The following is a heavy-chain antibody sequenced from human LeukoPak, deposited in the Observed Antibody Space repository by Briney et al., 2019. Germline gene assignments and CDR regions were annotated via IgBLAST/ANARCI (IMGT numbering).Heavy chain of an antibody. CDR3: ARHGTQSSSSVSFDD. CDR2: ISVYNGHT. J-gene: IGHJ4*02. D-gene: IGHD6-6*01. Sequence: ASVKVSCKASGDTFVKYTFSWVRQAPGQGLEWVGWISVYNGHTNYAQKFQDRVTMTTDISTSMVYLDLRSLRSDDTAVYFCARHGTQSSSSVSFDDWGQGTLVTVSS. CDR1: GDTFVKYT. V-gene: IGHV1-18*01.